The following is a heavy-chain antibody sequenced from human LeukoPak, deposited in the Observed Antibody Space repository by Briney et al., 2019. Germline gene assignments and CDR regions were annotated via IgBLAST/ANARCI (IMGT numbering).Heavy chain of an antibody. V-gene: IGHV4-4*02. J-gene: IGHJ6*03. Sequence: SETLSLTCAVSGDSISSSNWWSWVRQPPGKGLEWIGEIYHSGSTNYNPSLKSRVTMSVDTSKNQFSLKLSSVTAADTAVYYCARGLWFGELLSPTTYYMDVWGKGTTVTISS. CDR2: IYHSGST. D-gene: IGHD3-10*01. CDR3: ARGLWFGELLSPTTYYMDV. CDR1: GDSISSSNW.